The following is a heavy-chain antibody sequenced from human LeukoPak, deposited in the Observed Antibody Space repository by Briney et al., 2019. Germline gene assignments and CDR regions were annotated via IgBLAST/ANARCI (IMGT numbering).Heavy chain of an antibody. Sequence: SETLSLTCTVSGYSLSSGYYWGWIRQPPGKGLEWIGSIYHSGSTYYNPSLKSRVTISVDMSKNQFSLKLSSVTAADTAVYYCARDHLANLASRLFDPWGQGTLVTVSS. D-gene: IGHD3-3*01. CDR3: ARDHLANLASRLFDP. V-gene: IGHV4-38-2*02. CDR2: IYHSGST. J-gene: IGHJ5*02. CDR1: GYSLSSGYY.